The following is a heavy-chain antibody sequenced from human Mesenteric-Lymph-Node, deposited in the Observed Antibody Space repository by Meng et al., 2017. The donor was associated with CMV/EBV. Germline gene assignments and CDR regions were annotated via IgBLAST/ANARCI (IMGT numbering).Heavy chain of an antibody. V-gene: IGHV3-7*01. Sequence: GESLKISCAASGFTFSSYWMSWVRQAPGKGLEWVANIKQDGSEKYYVDSVKGRFTISRDNAKNSLYLQMNSLRAEDMAVYYCARDRPRYCGSTSCYMSHHGMDVWGQGTTVTVSS. CDR2: IKQDGSEK. J-gene: IGHJ6*02. CDR1: GFTFSSYW. CDR3: ARDRPRYCGSTSCYMSHHGMDV. D-gene: IGHD2-2*02.